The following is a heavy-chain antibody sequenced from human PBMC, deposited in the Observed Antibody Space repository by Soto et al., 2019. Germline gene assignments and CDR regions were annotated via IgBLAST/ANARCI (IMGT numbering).Heavy chain of an antibody. J-gene: IGHJ4*02. CDR2: IKQDGSEK. D-gene: IGHD2-8*01. CDR3: ARDGLAELMVYAMYDY. CDR1: GFTFSSYW. Sequence: GGSLRLSCAASGFTFSSYWMSWVRQAPGKGLEWVANIKQDGSEKYYVDSVKGRFTISRDNAKNSLYLQMNSLRAEGTAVYYCARDGLAELMVYAMYDYWGQGTLVTVS. V-gene: IGHV3-7*01.